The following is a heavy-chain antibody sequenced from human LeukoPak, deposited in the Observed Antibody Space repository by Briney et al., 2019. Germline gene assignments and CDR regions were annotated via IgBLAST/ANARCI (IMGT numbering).Heavy chain of an antibody. V-gene: IGHV3-7*01. CDR3: ARWDAYCSGGRCYSGDFAFDI. Sequence: GGSLRLSCAASGFTFSIYWMSWVRQAPGKGLEWVASMKGDGSVKHFLDSVEGRFTISRDNAKNSLYLQMNSLRAEDTAVYYCARWDAYCSGGRCYSGDFAFDIWGQGTMVTVSS. J-gene: IGHJ3*02. D-gene: IGHD2-15*01. CDR1: GFTFSIYW. CDR2: MKGDGSVK.